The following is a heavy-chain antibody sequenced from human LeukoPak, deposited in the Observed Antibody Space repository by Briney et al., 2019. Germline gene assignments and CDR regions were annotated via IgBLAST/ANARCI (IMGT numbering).Heavy chain of an antibody. V-gene: IGHV3-48*04. CDR1: GFTFSDYS. D-gene: IGHD3-3*01. CDR3: AKDARFRGFLADY. CDR2: ITYGSDTI. J-gene: IGHJ4*02. Sequence: GGSLRLSCAASGFTFSDYSMNWVRQAPGKGLEWVAYITYGSDTIFYADSVKGRFTVSRDNAKNSLYLQMNSLRAEDTAVYYCAKDARFRGFLADYWGQGTLVTVSS.